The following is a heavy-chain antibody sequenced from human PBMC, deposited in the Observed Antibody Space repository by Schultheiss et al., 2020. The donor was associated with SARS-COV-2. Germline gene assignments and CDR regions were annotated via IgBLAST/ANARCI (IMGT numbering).Heavy chain of an antibody. J-gene: IGHJ4*02. CDR1: GGSISSGGYY. V-gene: IGHV4-31*03. CDR3: ARVTQWLDGFFDY. Sequence: SETLSLTCTVSGGSISSGGYYWSWIRQHPGKGLEWNGYIYYSGSAYYNPSLKSRVTISVDTSKNQFSLKLSSVTAEDTAVYYCARVTQWLDGFFDYWGQGTLVTVSS. D-gene: IGHD6-19*01. CDR2: IYYSGSA.